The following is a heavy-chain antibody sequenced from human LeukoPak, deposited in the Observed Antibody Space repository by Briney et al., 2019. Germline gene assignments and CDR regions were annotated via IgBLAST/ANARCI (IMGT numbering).Heavy chain of an antibody. V-gene: IGHV1-18*01. Sequence: GASVKVSCKASGGTFSSYAISWVRQAPGQGLEWMGWISAYNGNTNYAQKLQGRVTMTTDTSTSTAYMELRSLRSDDTAVYYCARDSPPAYCSGGSCYFDYWGQGILVTVSS. CDR1: GGTFSSYA. CDR3: ARDSPPAYCSGGSCYFDY. D-gene: IGHD2-15*01. CDR2: ISAYNGNT. J-gene: IGHJ4*02.